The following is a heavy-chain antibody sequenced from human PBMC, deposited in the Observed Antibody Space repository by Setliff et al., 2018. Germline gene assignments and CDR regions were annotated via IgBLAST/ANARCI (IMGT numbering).Heavy chain of an antibody. V-gene: IGHV1-46*01. CDR3: SRLVRFCTRTSCQRLSGGEF. CDR2: INTGGGSA. CDR1: GYTFTSYY. D-gene: IGHD2-8*01. J-gene: IGHJ4*02. Sequence: ASVKVSCKASGYTFTSYYMYWVRQAPGQGLEWMGTINTGGGSASIVDQFQGRVTMTRDTSTTTIYLELRSLGSDDTAVYYCSRLVRFCTRTSCQRLSGGEFWGQGTLVTVSS.